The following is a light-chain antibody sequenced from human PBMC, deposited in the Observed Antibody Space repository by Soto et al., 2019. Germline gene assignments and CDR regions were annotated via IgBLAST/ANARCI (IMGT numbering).Light chain of an antibody. Sequence: DIQMTQSPSTLSASVGDSVTITCRASQSIVRWLAWYQQKPGKAPKLLIYDASSLESGVPSRFSGSGSGTEFNLSISSLQPDDFATYYCQQYNSYSYTFGQWTKLEIK. V-gene: IGKV1-5*01. CDR3: QQYNSYSYT. CDR2: DAS. CDR1: QSIVRW. J-gene: IGKJ2*01.